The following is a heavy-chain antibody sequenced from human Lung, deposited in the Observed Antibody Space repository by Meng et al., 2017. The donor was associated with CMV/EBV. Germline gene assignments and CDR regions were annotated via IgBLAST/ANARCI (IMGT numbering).Heavy chain of an antibody. CDR2: IYYSGGT. CDR3: ARSVGCSSTYCYTYTSSWYPDY. V-gene: IGHV4-31*03. J-gene: IGHJ4*02. CDR1: GGSINSVGYY. Sequence: LSCTVSGGSINSVGYYWTWIRQHPGKGLEWIGYIYYSGGTNYNPSLQSRVTISVDTSKNQFSLKLSSVTAADTAMYYCARSVGCSSTYCYTYTSSWYPDYWXQGTLVTVSS. D-gene: IGHD6-13*01.